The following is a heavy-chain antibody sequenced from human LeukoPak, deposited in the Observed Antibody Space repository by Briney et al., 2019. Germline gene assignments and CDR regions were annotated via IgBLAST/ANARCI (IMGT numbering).Heavy chain of an antibody. J-gene: IGHJ4*02. CDR1: GFTVSGNY. V-gene: IGHV3-53*01. Sequence: GGSLRRSCAASGFTVSGNYMSWVRQAPGKGLKWVSVIYSSGMTYYADSVKGRFTISRDNSKNTLYFHMNSLRAEDTAVYYCARDLYGVSHDYWGQGTLVTVSS. CDR3: ARDLYGVSHDY. CDR2: IYSSGMT. D-gene: IGHD4-17*01.